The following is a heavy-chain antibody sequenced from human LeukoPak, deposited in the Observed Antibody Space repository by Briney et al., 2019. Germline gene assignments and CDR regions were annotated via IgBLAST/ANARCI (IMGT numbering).Heavy chain of an antibody. V-gene: IGHV3-11*01. Sequence: GGSLRLSCAASGFTFSDYYMSWIRQAPGKGLEWVSYISSSGSTIYYADSVKGRFTISRDNAKNSLYLQMNSLRAEDTAVYYSARSIAADATTFGYWGQGTLVTVSS. J-gene: IGHJ4*02. CDR1: GFTFSDYY. D-gene: IGHD6-25*01. CDR2: ISSSGSTI. CDR3: ARSIAADATTFGY.